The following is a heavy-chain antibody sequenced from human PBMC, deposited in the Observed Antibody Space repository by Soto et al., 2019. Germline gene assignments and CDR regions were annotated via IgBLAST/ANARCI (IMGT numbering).Heavy chain of an antibody. J-gene: IGHJ6*02. CDR2: INHSGST. Sequence: PSETLSLTCAVYGGSFSGYYWSWIRQPPGKGLEWIGEINHSGSTNYNPSLKSRVTISVDTSKNQFSLKLSSVTAADTAVYYCARVKAYCTNGVCYHYYYYGMDVWGQGTTVTVSS. CDR1: GGSFSGYY. D-gene: IGHD2-8*01. CDR3: ARVKAYCTNGVCYHYYYYGMDV. V-gene: IGHV4-34*01.